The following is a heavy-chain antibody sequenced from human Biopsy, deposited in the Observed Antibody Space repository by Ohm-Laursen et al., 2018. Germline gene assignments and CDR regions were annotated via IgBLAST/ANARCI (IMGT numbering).Heavy chain of an antibody. CDR3: ARIPILVVPAAIVYRHRRHLQGLDV. J-gene: IGHJ6*02. V-gene: IGHV2-70*16. Sequence: TQTLTLTCTLSGFSLNTRGMSVTWIRQPPGKALEWLARIYWDVAKFYSESLKTRLTISKGTSENHVVLTLSDVAPVDTATYYCARIPILVVPAAIVYRHRRHLQGLDVWGQGTTVIVSS. CDR1: GFSLNTRGMS. D-gene: IGHD2-2*02. CDR2: IYWDVAK.